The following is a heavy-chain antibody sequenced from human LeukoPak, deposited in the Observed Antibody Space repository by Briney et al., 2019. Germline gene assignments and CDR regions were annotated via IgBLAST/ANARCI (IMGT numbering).Heavy chain of an antibody. Sequence: ASVKVSCKASGYTFTGYYMHWVRQAPGQGLEWMGWINPNSGGTNYAQKFQGRVTMTRDTSISTAYMELSRLRSDDTAVYYCARAGIAVAGRVPPQPSDYWGQGTLVTVSS. CDR2: INPNSGGT. V-gene: IGHV1-2*02. D-gene: IGHD6-19*01. CDR1: GYTFTGYY. J-gene: IGHJ4*02. CDR3: ARAGIAVAGRVPPQPSDY.